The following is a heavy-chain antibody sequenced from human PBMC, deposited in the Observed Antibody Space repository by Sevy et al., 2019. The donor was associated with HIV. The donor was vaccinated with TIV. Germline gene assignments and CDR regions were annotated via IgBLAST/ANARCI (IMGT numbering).Heavy chain of an antibody. J-gene: IGHJ4*02. CDR2: TYYRSKGYN. CDR1: GDSVSSNSAA. Sequence: SQTLSLTCAISGDSVSSNSAAWNWIRQSPSRGLEWLGRTYYRSKGYNDYAVSVKSRITINPDTSKNQFSLQLNSVTPEDTAVYYCARGTPYSSASELDEGLFDYWGQGTLVTVSS. V-gene: IGHV6-1*01. CDR3: ARGTPYSSASELDEGLFDY. D-gene: IGHD6-25*01.